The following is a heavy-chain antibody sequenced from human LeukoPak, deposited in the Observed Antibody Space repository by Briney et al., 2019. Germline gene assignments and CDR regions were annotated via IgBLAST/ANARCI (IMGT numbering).Heavy chain of an antibody. J-gene: IGHJ6*03. CDR3: AKESGGTYFYYYYMDV. Sequence: PGGSLILSCAASGFSFSTYAMSWVRQAPGKGLEWVSAISAGGATIYYADSVKGRFTVSRDNSKNTLYLQMNSLRAEDTAVYYCAKESGGTYFYYYYMDVWGKGTTVTVSS. CDR1: GFSFSTYA. D-gene: IGHD1-26*01. CDR2: ISAGGATI. V-gene: IGHV3-23*01.